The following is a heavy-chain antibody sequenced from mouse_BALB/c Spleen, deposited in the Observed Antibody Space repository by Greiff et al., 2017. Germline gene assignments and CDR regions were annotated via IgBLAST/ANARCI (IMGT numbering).Heavy chain of an antibody. CDR1: GFTFTDYY. V-gene: IGHV7-3*02. CDR3: AREETTVVAPDY. D-gene: IGHD1-1*01. J-gene: IGHJ2*01. Sequence: EVKVVESGGGLVQPGGSLRLSCATSGFTFTDYYMSWVRQPPGKALEWLGFIRNKANGYTTEYSASVKGRFTISRDNSQSILYLQMNTLRAEDSATYYCAREETTVVAPDYWSQGTTLTVSS. CDR2: IRNKANGYTT.